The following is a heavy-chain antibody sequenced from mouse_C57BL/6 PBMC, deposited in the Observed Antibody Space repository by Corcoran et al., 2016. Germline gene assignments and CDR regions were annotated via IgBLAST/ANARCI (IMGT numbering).Heavy chain of an antibody. J-gene: IGHJ3*01. Sequence: EVQLQQSGPELVKPGASVKIPCKASGYTFTDYNMDWVKQSHGKSLEWIGDINPNNGGTIYNQKFKGKATLTVDKSSSTAYMELRSLTSEDTAVYYCAREPSPYYYGRGFAYWGQGTLVTVSA. CDR2: INPNNGGT. V-gene: IGHV1-18*01. D-gene: IGHD1-1*01. CDR3: AREPSPYYYGRGFAY. CDR1: GYTFTDYN.